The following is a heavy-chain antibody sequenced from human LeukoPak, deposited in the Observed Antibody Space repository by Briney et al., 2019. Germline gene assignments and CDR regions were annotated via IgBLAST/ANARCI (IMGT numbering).Heavy chain of an antibody. Sequence: GGSLRLSCAASGFTFSSYSMNWVRQAPGKGLEWVSSISSSSSYIYYADSVKGRFTISRDNAKNSLYLQMNSLRAEDTAVYYCARDHNPPGIAVAGADYWGQGTLVTVSS. D-gene: IGHD6-19*01. CDR2: ISSSSSYI. CDR3: ARDHNPPGIAVAGADY. V-gene: IGHV3-21*01. J-gene: IGHJ4*02. CDR1: GFTFSSYS.